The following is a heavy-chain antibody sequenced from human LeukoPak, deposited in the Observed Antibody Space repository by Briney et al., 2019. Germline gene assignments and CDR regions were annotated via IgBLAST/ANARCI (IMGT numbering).Heavy chain of an antibody. CDR3: AKGHYYGSGSLDY. CDR1: GFTFDEYA. D-gene: IGHD3-10*01. CDR2: IGGRDGST. V-gene: IGHV3-23*01. J-gene: IGHJ4*02. Sequence: GRSLRLSCAASGFTFDEYAMHWVRQAPAKGLEWVSAIGGRDGSTYYADSVKGRFTISRDNSKNTLYVQMNSLRAEDTAVYYCAKGHYYGSGSLDYWGQGTLVTVSS.